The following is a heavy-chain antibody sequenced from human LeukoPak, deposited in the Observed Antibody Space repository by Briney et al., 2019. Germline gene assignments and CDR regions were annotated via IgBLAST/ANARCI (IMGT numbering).Heavy chain of an antibody. V-gene: IGHV4-34*01. CDR1: GGSFSGYY. D-gene: IGHD5-18*01. CDR3: ARDSLGHLGTAMVTGVFGY. Sequence: SETLSLTCAVYGGSFSGYYWSWIRQPPGKGLEWIGEINHSGSTNYNPSLKSRVTISVDTSKNQFSLRLSSVTAADTAVYYCARDSLGHLGTAMVTGVFGYWGQGTLVTVSS. CDR2: INHSGST. J-gene: IGHJ4*02.